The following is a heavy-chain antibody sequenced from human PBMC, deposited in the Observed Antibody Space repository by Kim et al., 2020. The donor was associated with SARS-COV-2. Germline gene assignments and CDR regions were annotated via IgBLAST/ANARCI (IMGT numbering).Heavy chain of an antibody. CDR3: ARGSSSNFFDY. CDR2: IYYSGST. J-gene: IGHJ4*02. Sequence: SETLSLTCTVSGGSISSYYWSWIRQPPGKGLEWIGYIYYSGSTNYNPSLKSRVTISVDTSKNQFSLKLSSVTAADTAVYYCARGSSSNFFDYWGQGTLVT. V-gene: IGHV4-59*13. D-gene: IGHD6-6*01. CDR1: GGSISSYY.